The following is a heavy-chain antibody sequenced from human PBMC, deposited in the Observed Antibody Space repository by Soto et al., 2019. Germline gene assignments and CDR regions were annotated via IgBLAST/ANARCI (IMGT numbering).Heavy chain of an antibody. D-gene: IGHD2-2*01. CDR3: ASLLGYCSSTSCSNY. V-gene: IGHV3-74*01. CDR2: INSDGSST. Sequence: GGYLKFPGAAPGFTSGSNGWHWVGQPPGKGLVWVSRINSDGSSTSYADSVKGRFTISRDNAKNTLYLQMNSLRAEDTAVYYCASLLGYCSSTSCSNYWGQGTLVTVSS. J-gene: IGHJ4*02. CDR1: GFTSGSNG.